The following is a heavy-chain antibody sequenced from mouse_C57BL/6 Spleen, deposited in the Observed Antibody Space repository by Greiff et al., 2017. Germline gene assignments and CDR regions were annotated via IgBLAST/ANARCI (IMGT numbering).Heavy chain of an antibody. CDR3: ARRPVGRPYWYFDV. CDR1: GYTFTSYW. J-gene: IGHJ1*03. Sequence: QVQLQQPGTELVKPGASVKLSCKASGYTFTSYWMHWVTQRPGQGLEWIGNINPSNGGTNYNEKFKSKATLTVDKSSSPAYMQLSSLTSEDSAVYYCARRPVGRPYWYFDVWGTGTTVTVSS. D-gene: IGHD1-1*01. V-gene: IGHV1-53*01. CDR2: INPSNGGT.